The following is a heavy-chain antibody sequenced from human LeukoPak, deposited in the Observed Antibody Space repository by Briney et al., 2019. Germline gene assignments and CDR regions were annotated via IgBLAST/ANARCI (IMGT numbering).Heavy chain of an antibody. J-gene: IGHJ5*01. Sequence: LSGGSLRLSCVASGFTFSKNWMHWVRQAPGKGLVWVSRIQGDGSNTNYADSVKGRFIISRDNAKNTVYLQMNSLRGEDTAEYYCASRGKGGGYWFDSWARESWSPSPQ. CDR1: GFTFSKNW. D-gene: IGHD6-13*01. V-gene: IGHV3-74*01. CDR2: IQGDGSNT. CDR3: ASRGKGGGYWFDS.